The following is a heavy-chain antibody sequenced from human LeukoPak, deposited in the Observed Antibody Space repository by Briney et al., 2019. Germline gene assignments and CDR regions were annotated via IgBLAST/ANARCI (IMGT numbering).Heavy chain of an antibody. D-gene: IGHD6-6*01. V-gene: IGHV1-2*02. Sequence: ASVKVSCKASGYTFTGYYMHWVRQAPGQGLEWMGRINPSTGGRRYAQKFEGRVTMTRDTSIGTAYMDLSRLTSDDTAFYFCARGSYKQLAPNWFDPWGQGTLVTVSS. CDR2: INPSTGGR. CDR3: ARGSYKQLAPNWFDP. CDR1: GYTFTGYY. J-gene: IGHJ5*02.